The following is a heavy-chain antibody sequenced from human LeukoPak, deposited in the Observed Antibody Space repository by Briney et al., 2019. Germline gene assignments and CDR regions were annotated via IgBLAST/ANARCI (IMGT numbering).Heavy chain of an antibody. Sequence: PGGSLRLSCAASGFTVSSNYMSWVRQAPGKGLEWVSVIYSGGSTYYADSVKGRFTISRDNSKNTLYLQMNSLRAEDTAVYYCAMIAVVTRDDAFDIWGQGTMVTVSS. J-gene: IGHJ3*02. D-gene: IGHD3-22*01. V-gene: IGHV3-53*01. CDR3: AMIAVVTRDDAFDI. CDR2: IYSGGST. CDR1: GFTVSSNY.